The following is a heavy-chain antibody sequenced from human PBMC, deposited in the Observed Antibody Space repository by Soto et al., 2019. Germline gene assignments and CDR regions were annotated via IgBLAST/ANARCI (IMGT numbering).Heavy chain of an antibody. V-gene: IGHV3-11*01. CDR3: ATGGIYYEA. CDR2: ISTSGSPA. Sequence: PGGPLRLSCPVSGVAFRHNYLTLIRQAPGKGLEWLSYISTSGSPAYYADSVKGRFTISTDNAKKSLYLQMDSLRAEDTGVYYCATGGIYYEAWGQGTLVTVSS. J-gene: IGHJ5*02. CDR1: GVAFRHNY. D-gene: IGHD1-26*01.